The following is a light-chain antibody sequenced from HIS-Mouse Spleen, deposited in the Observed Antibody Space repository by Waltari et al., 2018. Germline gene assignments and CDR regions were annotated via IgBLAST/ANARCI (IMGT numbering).Light chain of an antibody. CDR1: SSNIGAGYD. J-gene: IGLJ3*02. CDR2: GNS. CDR3: QSYDSSLRGV. Sequence: QSVLTQPPSVSGAPGQRVTIPCTGSSSNIGAGYDVHWYQQLPGTAPKPPIYGNSNRPSGVPDRFSGSKSGTSASLAITGLQAEDEADYYCQSYDSSLRGVFGGGTKLTVL. V-gene: IGLV1-40*01.